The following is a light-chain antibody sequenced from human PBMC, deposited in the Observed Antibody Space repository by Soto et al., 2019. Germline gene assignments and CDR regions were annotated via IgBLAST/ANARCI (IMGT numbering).Light chain of an antibody. CDR2: DAS. CDR3: QQYGNSPQT. V-gene: IGKV3D-20*01. J-gene: IGKJ1*01. CDR1: QSVSSSY. Sequence: EIVLTQSPGTLSLSPGERATLSCRASQSVSSSYLAWYQQKPGLAPRLLIYDASSRATVIPDRFSGSGSGTDFTLTISRLEPEDFAVYYCQQYGNSPQTFGQGTKVDIK.